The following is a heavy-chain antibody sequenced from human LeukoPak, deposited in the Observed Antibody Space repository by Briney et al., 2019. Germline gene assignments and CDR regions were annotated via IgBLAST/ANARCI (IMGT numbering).Heavy chain of an antibody. CDR2: INPDSGGT. V-gene: IGHV1-2*06. CDR3: ASTSDDYRNSERDY. Sequence: GASVKVSCKASGYTFTGYYMHWVRQAPGQGLEWMGRINPDSGGTNYAQKFQGRVTMTRDTSISTAYMELSRLRSDDTAVYYCASTSDDYRNSERDYWGQGTLVTVSS. CDR1: GYTFTGYY. D-gene: IGHD4-11*01. J-gene: IGHJ4*02.